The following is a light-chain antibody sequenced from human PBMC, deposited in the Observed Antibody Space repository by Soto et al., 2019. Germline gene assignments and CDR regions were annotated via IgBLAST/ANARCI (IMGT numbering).Light chain of an antibody. V-gene: IGLV1-40*01. CDR3: QSYDSSLSGPV. J-gene: IGLJ2*01. Sequence: QSALTQPPSVSAAPGQKVTISCSGSSSNIGNNYVSWYQQLPGTEHWYQQLPGTAPKLLIYDNSNRPSGVPDRFSASKSGTSASLAITGLQAEDEADYYCQSYDSSLSGPVFGGGTQLTVL. CDR2: DNS. CDR1: SSNIGNNYV.